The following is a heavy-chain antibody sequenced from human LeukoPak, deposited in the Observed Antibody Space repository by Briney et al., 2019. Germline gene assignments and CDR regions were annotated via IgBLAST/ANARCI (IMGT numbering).Heavy chain of an antibody. D-gene: IGHD1-1*01. CDR1: GFTFSSYS. CDR3: ARDNDYYRGAFDI. Sequence: PGGSLRLSCAASGFTFSSYSMNWVRQAPGKGLEWVSYISSSSSTIYYADSVKGRFTISRDNSKNTLYLQMNSLRAEDTAVYYCARDNDYYRGAFDIWGQGTMVTVSS. CDR2: ISSSSSTI. V-gene: IGHV3-48*01. J-gene: IGHJ3*02.